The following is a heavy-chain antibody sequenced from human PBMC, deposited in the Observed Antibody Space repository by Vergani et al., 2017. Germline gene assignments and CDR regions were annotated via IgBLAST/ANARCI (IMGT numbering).Heavy chain of an antibody. D-gene: IGHD2-2*01. CDR2: INPNSGGT. J-gene: IGHJ3*02. V-gene: IGHV1-2*02. Sequence: QVQLVQSGAEVQKPGASVKVSCKASGYTFTGYYMHWVRQAPGQGLEWMGWINPNSGGTNYAQKFQGRVTMTRDTSISTAYMELSRLRSDDTAVYYCARVPTYCSSTSCYSGAFDIWGQGTMVTVSS. CDR1: GYTFTGYY. CDR3: ARVPTYCSSTSCYSGAFDI.